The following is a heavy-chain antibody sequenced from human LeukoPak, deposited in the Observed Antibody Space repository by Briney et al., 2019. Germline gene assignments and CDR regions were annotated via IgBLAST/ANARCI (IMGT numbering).Heavy chain of an antibody. CDR3: ARVTLKGIYYFDY. Sequence: SETLSLTCTVSGGSISSDSYYWSWIRQPAGKGLEWIGRIYTSGSTNYSPSLKSRVTISVDTSKNQFSLKVSSVTAADTAVYYCARVTLKGIYYFDYWGQGTLVTVSS. CDR2: IYTSGST. V-gene: IGHV4-61*02. J-gene: IGHJ4*02. CDR1: GGSISSDSYY.